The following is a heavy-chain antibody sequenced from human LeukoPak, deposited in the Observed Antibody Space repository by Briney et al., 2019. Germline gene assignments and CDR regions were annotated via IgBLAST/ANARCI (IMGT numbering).Heavy chain of an antibody. J-gene: IGHJ4*02. V-gene: IGHV3-21*01. CDR1: GFTFSSYT. Sequence: GGSLRLSCAASGFTFSSYTMHWVRQAPGKGLEWVSSISSSSSYIYYADSVKGRFTISRDNAKNSLYLQMNSLRAEDTAVYYCARGAYFDWLSTLWGQGTLVTVSS. D-gene: IGHD3-9*01. CDR2: ISSSSSYI. CDR3: ARGAYFDWLSTL.